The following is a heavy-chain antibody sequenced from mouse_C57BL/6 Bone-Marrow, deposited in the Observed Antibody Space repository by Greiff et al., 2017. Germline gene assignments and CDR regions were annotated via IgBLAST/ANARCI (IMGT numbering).Heavy chain of an antibody. Sequence: EVQLVESGGGLVKPGGSLKLSCAASGFTFSSYAMSWVRQTPEKRLEWVATISDGGSYTYYPDNVKGRFTISRDNAKNNLYLQMSHLKSEDTAMYYCARVLQGARDYWGQGTSVTVSS. CDR1: GFTFSSYA. V-gene: IGHV5-4*01. D-gene: IGHD2-1*01. CDR3: ARVLQGARDY. CDR2: ISDGGSYT. J-gene: IGHJ4*01.